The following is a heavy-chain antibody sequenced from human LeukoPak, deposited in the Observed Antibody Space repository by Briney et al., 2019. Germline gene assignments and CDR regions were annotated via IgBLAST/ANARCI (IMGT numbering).Heavy chain of an antibody. CDR2: ISGSGGST. Sequence: GGSLRLSCAASGFTFSSYAMSWVRQAPGKGLEWVSAISGSGGSTYYADSVKGRFTISRDNSKNTLYLQMNSLRAEDTAVYYCAKDVCSSTSRYLFDYWGQGTLITVSS. J-gene: IGHJ4*02. V-gene: IGHV3-23*01. D-gene: IGHD2-2*01. CDR1: GFTFSSYA. CDR3: AKDVCSSTSRYLFDY.